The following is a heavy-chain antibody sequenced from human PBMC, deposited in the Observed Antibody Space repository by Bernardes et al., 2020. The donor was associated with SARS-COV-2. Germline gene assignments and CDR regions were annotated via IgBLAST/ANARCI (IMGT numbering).Heavy chain of an antibody. Sequence: GSLRLSCAASGFTPSSYWMHWVRQAPGKGLVWVSRISGDGRTTTYADSVKGRFTISRDNARNTLYLQMNSLRDEDTAVYYCVRGPSDGHGRFEYWGQGTLGTVSS. CDR3: VRGPSDGHGRFEY. V-gene: IGHV3-74*01. CDR1: GFTPSSYW. CDR2: ISGDGRTT. J-gene: IGHJ4*02.